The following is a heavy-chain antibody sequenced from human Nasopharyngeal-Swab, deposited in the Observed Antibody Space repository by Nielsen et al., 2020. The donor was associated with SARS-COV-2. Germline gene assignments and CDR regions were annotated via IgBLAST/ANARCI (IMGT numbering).Heavy chain of an antibody. CDR1: GFTLSSNS. CDR2: ISISSSYL. D-gene: IGHD5-12*01. CDR3: ARGRGGGYDPWGYYYYDMDV. J-gene: IGHJ6*02. Sequence: GESLKISCAASGFTLSSNSMNWVRQAPGKGLEWVSSISISSSYLYYADSVKGRFTISRDNPKNSLYLQMNSLRAEDTAVYYCARGRGGGYDPWGYYYYDMDVWGHGTTVTVSS. V-gene: IGHV3-21*01.